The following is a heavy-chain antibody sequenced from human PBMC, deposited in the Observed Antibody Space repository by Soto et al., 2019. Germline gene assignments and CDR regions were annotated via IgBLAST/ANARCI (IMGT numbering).Heavy chain of an antibody. Sequence: PGGSLRLSCVASGFSFSSYEMNWVRQAPGKGLEWISYITSSGDTIYYADSVKGRFTTSRDNAKNSLYLQMNSLRDEDTSIYFCARGFPQLWSLNWFDSWGQGTLVTVSS. CDR3: ARGFPQLWSLNWFDS. V-gene: IGHV3-48*03. CDR1: GFSFSSYE. D-gene: IGHD5-18*01. CDR2: ITSSGDTI. J-gene: IGHJ5*01.